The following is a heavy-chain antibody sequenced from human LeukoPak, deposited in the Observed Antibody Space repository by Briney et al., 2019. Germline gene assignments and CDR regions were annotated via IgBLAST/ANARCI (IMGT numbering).Heavy chain of an antibody. J-gene: IGHJ4*02. CDR3: ARGTTGTVYEGYFDY. CDR2: ISDSGGNT. V-gene: IGHV3-23*01. CDR1: GFTFRSYD. Sequence: GGSLRLSCAASGFTFRSYDMTWVRQAPGKGLEWVSAISDSGGNTYYADSVKGRFTISRDNSRNTLYVQMNSLRAEDTAVYYCARGTTGTVYEGYFDYWGQGTLVTVSS. D-gene: IGHD1-1*01.